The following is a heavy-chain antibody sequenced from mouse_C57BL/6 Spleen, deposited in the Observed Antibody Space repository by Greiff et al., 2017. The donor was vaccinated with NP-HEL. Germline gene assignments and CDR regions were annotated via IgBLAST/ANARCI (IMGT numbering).Heavy chain of an antibody. D-gene: IGHD2-1*01. J-gene: IGHJ2*01. CDR2: IRNKANGYTT. CDR1: GFTFTDYY. V-gene: IGHV7-3*01. CDR3: ARGSTNFDY. Sequence: EVQLVESGGGLVQPGGSLSLSCAASGFTFTDYYMSWVRQPPGKALEWLGFIRNKANGYTTEYSASVKGRFTISRDNSQSILYLQMNALRAEDSATYYCARGSTNFDYWGQGTTLTVSS.